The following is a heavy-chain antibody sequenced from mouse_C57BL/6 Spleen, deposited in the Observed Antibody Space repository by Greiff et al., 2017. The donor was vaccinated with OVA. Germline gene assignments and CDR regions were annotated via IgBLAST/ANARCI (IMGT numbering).Heavy chain of an antibody. CDR3: TRGDSSGPYAMDY. V-gene: IGHV5-9-1*02. Sequence: DVQLVESGEGLVKPGGSLKLSCAASGFTFSSYAMSWVRQTPEKRLEWVAYISSGGDYLYYADTVKGRFTISRDNARNTLYLQMSSLKSEDTAMYYCTRGDSSGPYAMDYWGQGTSVTVSS. CDR1: GFTFSSYA. D-gene: IGHD3-2*02. CDR2: ISSGGDYL. J-gene: IGHJ4*01.